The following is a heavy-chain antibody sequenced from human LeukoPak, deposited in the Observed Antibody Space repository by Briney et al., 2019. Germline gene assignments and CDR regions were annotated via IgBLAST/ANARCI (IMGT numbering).Heavy chain of an antibody. D-gene: IGHD6-19*01. CDR1: GYTFTGYY. CDR3: ASTSSGGTGDYYYYGMDV. CDR2: ISAYNGNT. Sequence: ASVKVSCKASGYTFTGYYMHWVRQAPGQGLEWMGWISAYNGNTNYAQKLQGRVTMTTDTSTSTAYMELRSLRSDDTAVYYCASTSSGGTGDYYYYGMDVWGQGTTVTVSS. V-gene: IGHV1-18*04. J-gene: IGHJ6*02.